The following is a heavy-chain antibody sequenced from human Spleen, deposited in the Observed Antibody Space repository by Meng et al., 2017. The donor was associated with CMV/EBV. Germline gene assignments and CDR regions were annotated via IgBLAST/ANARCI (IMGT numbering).Heavy chain of an antibody. J-gene: IGHJ6*02. Sequence: GESLKISCAASGFTFSSYAMHWVRQAPGKGLEWVAVISYDGSKKYYADSVKGRFTISRANSKNTLYLQMNSLRGEDTAVYYCARESAGFRYGMDVWGQGTTVTVSS. CDR2: ISYDGSKK. D-gene: IGHD1-14*01. CDR1: GFTFSSYA. V-gene: IGHV3-30-3*01. CDR3: ARESAGFRYGMDV.